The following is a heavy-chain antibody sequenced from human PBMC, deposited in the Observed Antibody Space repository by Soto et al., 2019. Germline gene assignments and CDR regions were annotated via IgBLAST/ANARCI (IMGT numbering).Heavy chain of an antibody. J-gene: IGHJ4*02. CDR1: GGSISNYY. CDR2: IYDSGST. CDR3: ARFMEYYFDY. Sequence: SETLSLTCTVSGGSISNYYWSWVRQPPGKGLEWIGSIYDSGSTNYNPSLKSRVTISVDTSKNQFSLKLSSVTAADTAVYYCARFMEYYFDYWGQGTLVTVS. V-gene: IGHV4-4*08. D-gene: IGHD3-3*01.